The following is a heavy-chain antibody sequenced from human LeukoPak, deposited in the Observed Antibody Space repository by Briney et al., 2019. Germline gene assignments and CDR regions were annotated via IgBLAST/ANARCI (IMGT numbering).Heavy chain of an antibody. CDR3: ARQFLEPPAKYYYYYYYMDV. D-gene: IGHD3-3*01. CDR1: GGSISSSSYY. Sequence: SETLSLTCTVSGGSISSSSYYWGWIRQPPGKGLEWIGSIYYSGSTYYNPSLKSRVTISVDTSKNQFSLKLSSVTAADTAVYYCARQFLEPPAKYYYYYYYMDVWGKGTTVTVSS. CDR2: IYYSGST. J-gene: IGHJ6*03. V-gene: IGHV4-39*01.